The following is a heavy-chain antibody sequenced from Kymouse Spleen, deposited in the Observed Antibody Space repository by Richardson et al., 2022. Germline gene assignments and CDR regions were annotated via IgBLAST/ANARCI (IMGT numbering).Heavy chain of an antibody. CDR1: GFTFSNAW. D-gene: IGHD1-20*01,IGHD1-7*01. Sequence: EVQLVESGGGLVKPGGSLRLSCAASGFTFSNAWMSWVRQAPGKGLEWVGRIKSKTDGGTTDYAAPVKGRFTISRDDSKNTLYLQMNSLKTEDTAVYYCTIGITGTLFDYWGQGTLVTVSS. CDR2: IKSKTDGGTT. J-gene: IGHJ4*02. CDR3: TIGITGTLFDY. V-gene: IGHV3-15*01.